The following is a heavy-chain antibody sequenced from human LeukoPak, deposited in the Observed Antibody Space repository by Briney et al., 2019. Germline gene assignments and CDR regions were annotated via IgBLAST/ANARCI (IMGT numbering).Heavy chain of an antibody. CDR1: GFTFSSHW. V-gene: IGHV3-7*01. J-gene: IGHJ6*02. CDR2: IKQDGSEK. Sequence: GGSLRLSCEASGFTFSSHWMSWVRQAPGKGLEWVAIIKQDGSEKDYVDSVTGRFTISGDNAKNSLYLQMNSLRDEDTAVYYCARDTSAWRYGMDVWGQGTTVTVSS. CDR3: ARDTSAWRYGMDV. D-gene: IGHD6-19*01.